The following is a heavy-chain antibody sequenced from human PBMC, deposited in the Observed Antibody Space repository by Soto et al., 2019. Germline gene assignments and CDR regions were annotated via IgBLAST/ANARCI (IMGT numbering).Heavy chain of an antibody. CDR3: ARVQIDYYDSSGFSPWLDP. D-gene: IGHD3-22*01. CDR1: GGSISSGDYS. V-gene: IGHV4-30-2*01. CDR2: IYHSGST. Sequence: SETLSLTCAVSGGSISSGDYSWSWIRQPPGKGLEWIGYIYHSGSTYYNPSLKSRVTISVDRSKNQFSLKLSSVTAADTAVYYCARVQIDYYDSSGFSPWLDPWGQGTLVPVSS. J-gene: IGHJ5*01.